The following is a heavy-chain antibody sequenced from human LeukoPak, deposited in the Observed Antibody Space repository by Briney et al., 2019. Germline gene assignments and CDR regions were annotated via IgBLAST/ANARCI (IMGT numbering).Heavy chain of an antibody. CDR1: GFTFSTYS. CDR2: ISSSSSYI. V-gene: IGHV3-21*04. J-gene: IGHJ5*02. D-gene: IGHD3-3*01. Sequence: PGGSLRLSCAASGFTFSTYSMNWVRQAPGKGLEWVSSISSSSSYIYYADSLKGRFTISRDNAKNSLYLQMNSLRAEDTAVYYCAKAGRESYYDFWSGYYPGNWFDPWGQGTLVTVSS. CDR3: AKAGRESYYDFWSGYYPGNWFDP.